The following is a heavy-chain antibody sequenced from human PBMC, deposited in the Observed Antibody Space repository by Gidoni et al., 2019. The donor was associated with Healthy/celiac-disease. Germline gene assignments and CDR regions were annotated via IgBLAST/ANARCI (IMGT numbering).Heavy chain of an antibody. D-gene: IGHD6-13*01. CDR1: GFTFSAYY. CDR3: ARGSIHSSSWYDVGATSSDY. V-gene: IGHV3-11*06. J-gene: IGHJ4*02. Sequence: QVQLVESGGGLVKPGGSLILSCAASGFTFSAYYMRWIRQAPGKGLEWVSYISSSSSYTNYADSVKGRFTISRDNAKNSLYLQMNSLRAEDTAVYYCARGSIHSSSWYDVGATSSDYWGQGTLVTVSS. CDR2: ISSSSSYT.